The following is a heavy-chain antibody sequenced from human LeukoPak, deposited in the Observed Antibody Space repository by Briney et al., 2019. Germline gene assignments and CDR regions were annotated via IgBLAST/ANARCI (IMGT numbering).Heavy chain of an antibody. CDR1: GHTFSSYA. Sequence: PGGSLRHSCAAPGHTFSSYALSWVRQTPGKGQECVSAISGSHESTYYADSLKRRFTVSRHRNTVPLQMPSVRTHHKPVFYCEHAGCWGGGGLLSVCS. CDR2: ISGSHEST. CDR3: EHAGC. D-gene: IGHD1/OR15-1a*01. V-gene: IGHV3-23*01. J-gene: IGHJ4*02.